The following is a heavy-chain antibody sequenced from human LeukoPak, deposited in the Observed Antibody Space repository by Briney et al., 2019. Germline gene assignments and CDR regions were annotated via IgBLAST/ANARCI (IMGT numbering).Heavy chain of an antibody. V-gene: IGHV4-4*07. CDR1: GGSISNYY. CDR2: IYTSGST. J-gene: IGHJ6*02. CDR3: ARDLYCYDFWSGYSYYYYGMDG. D-gene: IGHD3-3*01. Sequence: PSETLSLSCAVSGGSISNYYWSWVRQPAGKGLEWIGRIYTSGSTNYNPMQKGRVTKAVGTSKNQFSQKLSTVTAADTSVYYGARDLYCYDFWSGYSYYYYGMDGWGQGTTVTVS.